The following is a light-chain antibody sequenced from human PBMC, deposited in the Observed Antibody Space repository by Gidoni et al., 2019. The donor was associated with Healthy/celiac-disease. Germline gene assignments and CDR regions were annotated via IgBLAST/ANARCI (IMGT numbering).Light chain of an antibody. CDR1: QSISSY. CDR3: QQSYSTLWT. CDR2: AAS. V-gene: IGKV1-39*01. J-gene: IGKJ1*01. Sequence: DIQMTQYPSSLSASVGDRVTITCRASQSISSYLNGYQQKPGKAPKLLIYAASSLQSGVPSRFSGSGSGTDFTLTISSLQPEDFATYYCQQSYSTLWTFGQGTKVEIK.